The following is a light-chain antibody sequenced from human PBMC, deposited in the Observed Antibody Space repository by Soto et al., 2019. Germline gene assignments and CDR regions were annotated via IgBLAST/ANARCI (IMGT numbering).Light chain of an antibody. CDR2: KAS. CDR1: QSISSW. CDR3: QQYNSYPWT. J-gene: IGKJ1*01. V-gene: IGKV1-5*03. Sequence: DIQMTQSPSTLSTSVGDRVTITCRASQSISSWLAWYQQKPGKAPKLLISKASNRESGVPSRFSGSGSGTEFALTIGSLQPDDFATYYCQQYNSYPWTFGQGTKVEIK.